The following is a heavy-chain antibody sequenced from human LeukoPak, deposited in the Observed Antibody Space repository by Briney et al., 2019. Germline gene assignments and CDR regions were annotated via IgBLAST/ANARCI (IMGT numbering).Heavy chain of an antibody. CDR1: GGYICSYY. V-gene: IGHV4-4*07. Sequence: SETLSLTCTVSGGYICSYYWSWIRQSAGKGLEWIGRIHTSENTDYNPSLKSRVTISVEMSTSQFSLRLTSVTAADTAVYYCAREGDYGDYSKSFYYMDVWGKGTTVTVSS. D-gene: IGHD4-17*01. J-gene: IGHJ6*03. CDR3: AREGDYGDYSKSFYYMDV. CDR2: IHTSENT.